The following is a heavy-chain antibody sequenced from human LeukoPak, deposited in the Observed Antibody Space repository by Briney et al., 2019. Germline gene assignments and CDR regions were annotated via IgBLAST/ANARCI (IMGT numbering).Heavy chain of an antibody. CDR3: ARVGFGELPTDY. V-gene: IGHV3-66*01. J-gene: IGHJ4*02. Sequence: GGSLRLSCAASGFTFSSYWMSWVRQAPGKGLEWVSVIYSGGSTYYADSVKGRFTISRDNSKNTLYLQMNSLRAEDTAVYYCARVGFGELPTDYWGQGTLVTVSS. CDR2: IYSGGST. D-gene: IGHD3-10*01. CDR1: GFTFSSYW.